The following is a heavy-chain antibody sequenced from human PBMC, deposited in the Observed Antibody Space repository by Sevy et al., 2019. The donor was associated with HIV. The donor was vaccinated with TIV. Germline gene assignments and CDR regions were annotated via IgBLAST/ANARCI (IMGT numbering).Heavy chain of an antibody. D-gene: IGHD4-17*01. CDR3: ARDLEFYDHGDYGPAFMPDF. J-gene: IGHJ4*01. CDR1: GFTFNSFS. CDR2: IWFDGSNT. Sequence: GGSLRLSCAASGFTFNSFSLHWVRQAPGKGLEWLAVIWFDGSNTYYADSVRGRFTISRDIAKNTLHLQMNSLRAEDTAVYYCARDLEFYDHGDYGPAFMPDFWGHGTLVTVSS. V-gene: IGHV3-33*08.